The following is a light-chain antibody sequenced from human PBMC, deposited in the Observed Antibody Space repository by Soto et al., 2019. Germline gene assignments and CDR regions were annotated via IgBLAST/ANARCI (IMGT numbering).Light chain of an antibody. CDR1: SSDVGDYNY. CDR3: SSYTSSSTLV. J-gene: IGLJ1*01. V-gene: IGLV2-14*01. CDR2: EVS. Sequence: QSALTQPASVSGSPGQSITISCTGTSSDVGDYNYVSWYQQHPGKAPRLMIYEVSNRPSGVSNRFSGSKSGNTASLTISGLQAEDEADYYFSSYTSSSTLVFGTGTKVTVL.